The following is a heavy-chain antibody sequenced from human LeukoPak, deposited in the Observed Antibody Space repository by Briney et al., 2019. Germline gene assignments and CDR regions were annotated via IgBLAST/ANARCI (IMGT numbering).Heavy chain of an antibody. Sequence: SVKVSCKASGYTFTSYAISWVRQAPGQGLEWMGRIIPILGIANYAQKFQGRVTITADKSTSTAYMELSSLRSEDTAVYYCARTHSGWNGDFDYWGQGTLVTVSP. J-gene: IGHJ4*02. CDR2: IIPILGIA. D-gene: IGHD6-19*01. CDR3: ARTHSGWNGDFDY. V-gene: IGHV1-69*04. CDR1: GYTFTSYA.